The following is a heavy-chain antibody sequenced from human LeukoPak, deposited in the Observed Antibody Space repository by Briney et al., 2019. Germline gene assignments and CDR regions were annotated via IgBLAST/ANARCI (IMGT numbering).Heavy chain of an antibody. CDR1: GFSYG. J-gene: IGHJ4*02. CDR2: IGAYHGNT. D-gene: IGHD3-10*01. CDR3: ARDGSGTWNDY. V-gene: IGHV1-18*01. Sequence: ASVKVSCKASGFSYGISWVRQAPGQGLEWMGWIGAYHGNTNYAQKLQGRVTMTTDTSTSTAYMELRSLRSDDTAVYYCARDGSGTWNDYWGQGTLVTVSS.